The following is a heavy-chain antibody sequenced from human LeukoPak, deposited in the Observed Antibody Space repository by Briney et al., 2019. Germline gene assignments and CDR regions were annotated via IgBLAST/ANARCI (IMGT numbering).Heavy chain of an antibody. J-gene: IGHJ4*02. CDR2: IYHTGTT. D-gene: IGHD5-18*01. CDR1: GDSISSGDYY. Sequence: SETLSLTCTVSGDSISSGDYYWSWIRQPAGKGLEWVGSIYHTGTTYYSPSLKSRVTISVDTSKNQFSLNLNSVTAADTAVYYCARDLGYGYFDSWGQGTLVTVSS. CDR3: ARDLGYGYFDS. V-gene: IGHV4-38-2*02.